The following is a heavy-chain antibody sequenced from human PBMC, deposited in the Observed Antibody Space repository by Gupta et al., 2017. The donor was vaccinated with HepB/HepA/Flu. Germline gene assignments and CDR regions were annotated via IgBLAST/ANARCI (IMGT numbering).Heavy chain of an antibody. CDR1: GYTFTSYD. D-gene: IGHD3-3*01. Sequence: QVQLVQSGAEVKKPGASVKVSCKASGYTFTSYDINWVRQATGQGLEWMGWMNPNSGNTGYAQKFQGRVTITRNTSISTAYMELRSLRSEETAVYYCARVVRGITICGVVTYYFDYWGQGTLVTVSS. J-gene: IGHJ4*02. V-gene: IGHV1-8*03. CDR2: MNPNSGNT. CDR3: ARVVRGITICGVVTYYFDY.